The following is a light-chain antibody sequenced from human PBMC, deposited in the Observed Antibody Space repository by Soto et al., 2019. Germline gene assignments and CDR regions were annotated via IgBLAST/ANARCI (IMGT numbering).Light chain of an antibody. V-gene: IGLV2-14*01. J-gene: IGLJ2*01. CDR1: SSDVGGYNY. CDR3: SSYTSSSPPVV. Sequence: QSALTQPASVSGSPGQSITVSCTGTSSDVGGYNYVSWYQQHPGKAPKLMIYDVSNRPSGVSNRFSGSKSGNTASLTISGLQPEDEADYYCSSYTSSSPPVVFGGGTKVTVL. CDR2: DVS.